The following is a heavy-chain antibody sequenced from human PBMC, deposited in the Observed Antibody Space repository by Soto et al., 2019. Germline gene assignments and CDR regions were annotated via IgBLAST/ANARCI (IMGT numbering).Heavy chain of an antibody. V-gene: IGHV4-30-4*01. Sequence: SETLSLTCTVSGGSISSGGYYWSWIRQPPGKGLEWIGYIYYSGSTYYNPSLKSRVTISVDTSKNQFSLKLSSVTAADTAVYYCARVGTILVPAARGNWFDPWGQGTLVTVSS. CDR3: ARVGTILVPAARGNWFDP. CDR2: IYYSGST. J-gene: IGHJ5*02. CDR1: GGSISSGGYY. D-gene: IGHD2-2*01.